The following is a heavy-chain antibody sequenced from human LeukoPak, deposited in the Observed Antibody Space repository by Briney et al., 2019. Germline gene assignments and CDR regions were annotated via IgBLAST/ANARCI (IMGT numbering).Heavy chain of an antibody. CDR1: GYTFTSYG. V-gene: IGHV1-18*01. J-gene: IGHJ4*02. CDR3: ARAPRPGDFWSGYYTGVGLDY. CDR2: ISAYNGNT. Sequence: ASVKVSCKASGYTFTSYGISWVRQAPGQGLEWMGWISAYNGNTNYAQKLQGRVTMTTDTSTSTAYMELRSLRSDDTAVYYCARAPRPGDFWSGYYTGVGLDYWGQGTLVTVSS. D-gene: IGHD3-3*01.